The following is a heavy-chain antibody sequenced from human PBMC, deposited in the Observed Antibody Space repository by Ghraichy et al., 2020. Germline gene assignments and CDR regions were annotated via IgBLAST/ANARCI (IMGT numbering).Heavy chain of an antibody. Sequence: LSLTCAVYGGSFSGYYWSWIRQPPGKGLEWIGEINHSGSTNYNPSLKSRVTISVDTSKNQFSLKLSSVTAADTAVYYCARGLTSITIFGVVISTSNWFDPWGQGTLVTVSS. J-gene: IGHJ5*02. CDR1: GGSFSGYY. D-gene: IGHD3-3*01. CDR2: INHSGST. CDR3: ARGLTSITIFGVVISTSNWFDP. V-gene: IGHV4-34*01.